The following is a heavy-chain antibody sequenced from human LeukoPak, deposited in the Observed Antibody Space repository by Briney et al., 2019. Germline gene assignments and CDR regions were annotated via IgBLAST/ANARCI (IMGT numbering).Heavy chain of an antibody. CDR1: GFTFTTHW. CDR3: ARLSDTEGSSTSYRASDI. J-gene: IGHJ3*02. Sequence: GGSLRLSCAASGFTFTTHWMSWVHQAPGKGLEWVANIRQDGSDKHYLESVKGRFTISRDNAKNSLYLQMNSLRAEDTAVYYCARLSDTEGSSTSYRASDIWGQGTLVTVSS. D-gene: IGHD2-2*01. V-gene: IGHV3-7*01. CDR2: IRQDGSDK.